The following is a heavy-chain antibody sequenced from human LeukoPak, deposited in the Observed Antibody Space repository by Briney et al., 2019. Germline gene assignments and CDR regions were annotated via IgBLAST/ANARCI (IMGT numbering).Heavy chain of an antibody. V-gene: IGHV4-34*01. D-gene: IGHD4-23*01. Sequence: NASETLSLTCAVYGGSFSGYYWTWIRQPPGKGLEWIGEINHSGSTNYNPSLKSRVTISIDASKNQFSLKLSSVTAADTAVYYCAREGYGGNPWGQGTLVTVSS. CDR1: GGSFSGYY. CDR3: AREGYGGNP. CDR2: INHSGST. J-gene: IGHJ5*02.